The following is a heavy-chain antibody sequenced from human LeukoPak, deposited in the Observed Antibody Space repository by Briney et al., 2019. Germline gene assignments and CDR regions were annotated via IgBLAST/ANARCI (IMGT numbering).Heavy chain of an antibody. CDR3: ARGGVDTAMVDYYYYGMDV. Sequence: ASVKVSCKASGYTFTSYDINWVRQATGQGLEWMGWMNPNSGNTGYPQKFQGRVTMTRNTSISKAYMELSSLRSEDTAVYYCARGGVDTAMVDYYYYGMDVWGQGTTVTVSS. CDR1: GYTFTSYD. D-gene: IGHD5-18*01. CDR2: MNPNSGNT. J-gene: IGHJ6*02. V-gene: IGHV1-8*01.